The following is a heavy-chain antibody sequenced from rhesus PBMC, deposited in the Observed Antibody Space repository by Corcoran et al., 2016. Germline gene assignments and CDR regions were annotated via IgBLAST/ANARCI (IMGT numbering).Heavy chain of an antibody. CDR3: ARVGYSGSFEYFEF. V-gene: IGHV4-143*01. J-gene: IGHJ1*01. CDR2: IDGKSAST. Sequence: QLQLQESGPGLVKPSETLSLTCAVSGGSISGYYYGSWIRQAPGKGLEWIGNIDGKSASTNSNPSLKNRVTISKDTSKNQFSLKLSSVTAADTAVYYCARVGYSGSFEYFEFWGQGALVTVSS. D-gene: IGHD6-25*01. CDR1: GGSISGYYY.